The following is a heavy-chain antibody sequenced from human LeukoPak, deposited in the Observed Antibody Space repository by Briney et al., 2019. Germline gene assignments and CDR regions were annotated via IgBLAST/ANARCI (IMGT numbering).Heavy chain of an antibody. J-gene: IGHJ5*02. D-gene: IGHD6-19*01. CDR1: GYNFTSYY. Sequence: ASVKVSCTASGYNFTSYYMHWVRQAPGQGLEWMGWINPDNGNTKYSQKFQGRVTITRDTSASTAYMELSSLRFEDTAVFYCARDLSSGYYGTWGQGTLVTVSS. CDR2: INPDNGNT. CDR3: ARDLSSGYYGT. V-gene: IGHV1-3*01.